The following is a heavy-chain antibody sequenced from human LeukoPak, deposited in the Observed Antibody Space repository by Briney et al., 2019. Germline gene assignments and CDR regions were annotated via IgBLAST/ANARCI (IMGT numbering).Heavy chain of an antibody. D-gene: IGHD3-16*01. V-gene: IGHV3-7*01. CDR2: MKGDGSHI. CDR3: ARLLKTYDYVWGSYGFDY. CDR1: GFTFGNFW. J-gene: IGHJ4*02. Sequence: GGSLRLSCAASGFTFGNFWMSWVRQAPGRGLQWVASMKGDGSHIYYVDSVKGRFTISRDNARNSLYLQMNSLRAEDTAVYYCARLLKTYDYVWGSYGFDYWGQGTLVTVSS.